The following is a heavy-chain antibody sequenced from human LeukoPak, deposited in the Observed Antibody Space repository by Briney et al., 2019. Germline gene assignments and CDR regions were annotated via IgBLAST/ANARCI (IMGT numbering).Heavy chain of an antibody. CDR1: GGSFSGYY. D-gene: IGHD6-13*01. V-gene: IGHV4-34*01. J-gene: IGHJ5*02. CDR2: INHSGST. Sequence: SETLSLTCAVYGGSFSGYYWSWIRQPPGKGLEWIGEINHSGSTNYNPSLKSRVTISVDTSKNQFSLKLSSVTAADTAVYYCARHVRVGYSSSSYCFDPWGQGTLVTVSS. CDR3: ARHVRVGYSSSSYCFDP.